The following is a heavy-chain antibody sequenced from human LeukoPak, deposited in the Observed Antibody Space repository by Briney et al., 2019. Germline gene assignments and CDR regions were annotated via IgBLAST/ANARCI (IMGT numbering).Heavy chain of an antibody. CDR1: GFTFSSHA. CDR2: ISYDGSNK. CDR3: ARGEALAAAGTDY. D-gene: IGHD6-13*01. J-gene: IGHJ4*02. V-gene: IGHV3-30-3*01. Sequence: PGGSLRLSCAASGFTFSSHAMHWVRQAPGKGLEWVAVISYDGSNKYYADSVKGRFTISRDNSKNTLYLQMNSLRAEDTAVYYCARGEALAAAGTDYWGQGTLVTVSS.